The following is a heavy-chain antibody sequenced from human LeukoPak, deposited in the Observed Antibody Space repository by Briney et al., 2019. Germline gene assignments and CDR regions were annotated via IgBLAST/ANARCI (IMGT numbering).Heavy chain of an antibody. J-gene: IGHJ6*03. CDR1: GYTFTNYY. CDR3: ARGPSITMVRGGQWYYYMDV. V-gene: IGHV1-2*02. CDR2: VNPNSGGT. Sequence: ASVKVSCKASGYTFTNYYMHWVRQAPGQGLEWMGWVNPNSGGTKYVQKFQGRVTMTRDTSISTAYMELSRLRSDDTAVYYCARGPSITMVRGGQWYYYMDVWGKGTTVTISS. D-gene: IGHD3-10*01.